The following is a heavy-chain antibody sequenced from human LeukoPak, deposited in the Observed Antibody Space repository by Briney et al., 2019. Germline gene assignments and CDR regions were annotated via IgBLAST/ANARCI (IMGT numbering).Heavy chain of an antibody. J-gene: IGHJ4*02. CDR3: AREWPGGIAAAGTRIEGDY. CDR2: LYSSGAT. D-gene: IGHD6-13*01. CDR1: GFTVSANF. Sequence: GGSLRLSCVASGFTVSANFMSWVRHAPGKGLEWVSLLYSSGATHYADAVKGRFTVSRDNSRNNLYLQMNSMRAEDTAVYYCAREWPGGIAAAGTRIEGDYWGQGTLVAVSS. V-gene: IGHV3-66*03.